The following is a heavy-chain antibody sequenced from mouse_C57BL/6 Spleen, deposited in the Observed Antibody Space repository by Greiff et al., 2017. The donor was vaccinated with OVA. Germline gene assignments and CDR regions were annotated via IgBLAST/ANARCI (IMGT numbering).Heavy chain of an antibody. J-gene: IGHJ2*01. D-gene: IGHD1-1*01. V-gene: IGHV1-54*01. CDR1: GYAFTNYL. CDR3: ARLGITTEDY. CDR2: INPGSGGT. Sequence: QVQLQQSGAELVRPGTSVKVSCKASGYAFTNYLIEWVKQRPGQGLEWIGVINPGSGGTNYNEKFKGTATLTADKSSSTAYMQLSSLTSEDSAVYFCARLGITTEDYWGQGTTLTVSS.